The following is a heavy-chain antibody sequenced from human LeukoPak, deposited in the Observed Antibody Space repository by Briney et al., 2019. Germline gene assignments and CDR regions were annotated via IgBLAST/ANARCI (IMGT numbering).Heavy chain of an antibody. J-gene: IGHJ4*02. CDR1: GFSFSTYG. CDR3: AKRGVVIRVILVGFHKEAYYFES. CDR2: ISHDGSIK. D-gene: IGHD3/OR15-3a*01. Sequence: TGGSLRLSCAASGFSFSTYGLHWVRQAPGKGLEWVAFISHDGSIKNNADSVKGRFAISRDTSKNTLYLQMNSLRAEDTAVYYCAKRGVVIRVILVGFHKEAYYFESWGQGALVTVSS. V-gene: IGHV3-30*18.